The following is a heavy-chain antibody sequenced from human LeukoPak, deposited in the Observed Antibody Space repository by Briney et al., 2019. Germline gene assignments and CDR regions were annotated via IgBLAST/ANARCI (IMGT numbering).Heavy chain of an antibody. J-gene: IGHJ4*02. D-gene: IGHD3-22*01. Sequence: GGSLRLSCAASGFTLRTYAMSWVRQSPGKGLEWVSAISDSGISTYYADSVKGRFTISRDNSKNTLYLQMNSLRAEDTAVYYCAKDQTYYYDSSGYWWGQGTLVTVSS. CDR1: GFTLRTYA. CDR2: ISDSGIST. V-gene: IGHV3-23*01. CDR3: AKDQTYYYDSSGYW.